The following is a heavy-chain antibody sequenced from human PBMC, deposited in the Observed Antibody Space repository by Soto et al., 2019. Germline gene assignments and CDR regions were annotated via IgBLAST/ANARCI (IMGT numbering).Heavy chain of an antibody. D-gene: IGHD3-16*01. Sequence: GESLKISCAASGFTFSSYWMSWVRQAPGKGLEWVANIKQDGSEKYYVDSVKGRFTISRDNAKNSLYLQMNSLRAEDTAVYYCARRGSPLAHYFDYWGQGTLVTVSS. V-gene: IGHV3-7*01. CDR1: GFTFSSYW. J-gene: IGHJ4*02. CDR3: ARRGSPLAHYFDY. CDR2: IKQDGSEK.